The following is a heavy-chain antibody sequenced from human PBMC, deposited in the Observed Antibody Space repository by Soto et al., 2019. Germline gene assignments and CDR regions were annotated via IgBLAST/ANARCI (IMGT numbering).Heavy chain of an antibody. D-gene: IGHD2-21*02. CDR1: GFTFSSYA. CDR3: TCGGDCSYYFDY. V-gene: IGHV3-30-3*01. CDR2: ISFDGSNK. Sequence: QVQLVESGGGVVQPGRSLRLSCAASGFTFSSYAMHWVRQAPGKGLEWVAVISFDGSNKYYADSVKGRFTISRDNSKNTLYLPMNSLRAEDTAVYYCTCGGDCSYYFDYWGQGTLVTVSS. J-gene: IGHJ4*02.